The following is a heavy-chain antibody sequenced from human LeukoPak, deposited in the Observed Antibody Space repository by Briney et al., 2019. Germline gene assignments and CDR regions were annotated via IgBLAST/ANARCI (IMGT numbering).Heavy chain of an antibody. CDR2: MHHNGGA. J-gene: IGHJ3*01. V-gene: IGHV4-59*01. D-gene: IGHD4-11*01. CDR1: GVXISSYY. Sequence: SETLSLTCTISGVXISSYYCTWIRQPPGKGLEWIANMHHNGGANYNASLRSRVTLSIDTSKSQFSLKLSSVTAADTAIYFCASGDSNYAFPFWGQGTLVTVSS. CDR3: ASGDSNYAFPF.